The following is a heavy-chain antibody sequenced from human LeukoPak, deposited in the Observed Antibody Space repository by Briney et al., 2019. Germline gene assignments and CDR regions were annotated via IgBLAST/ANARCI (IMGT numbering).Heavy chain of an antibody. CDR2: ISYDGSNK. Sequence: GGSLRLSCAASGFTFSSYAMHWVRQAPGKGLEWVAVISYDGSNKYYADSVKGRFTISRDNSKNTLYLQMNSLRAEDTAVYYCARVGYCSGGSCYYDWFPYYYYGMDVWGQGTTVTVSS. CDR1: GFTFSSYA. J-gene: IGHJ6*02. CDR3: ARVGYCSGGSCYYDWFPYYYYGMDV. V-gene: IGHV3-30-3*01. D-gene: IGHD2-15*01.